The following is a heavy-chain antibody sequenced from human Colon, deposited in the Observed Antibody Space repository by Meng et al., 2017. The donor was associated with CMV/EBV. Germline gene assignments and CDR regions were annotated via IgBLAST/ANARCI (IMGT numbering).Heavy chain of an antibody. D-gene: IGHD2-15*01. CDR2: MYYGGST. Sequence: GSLRLSCTVSGDFIRSGSSYWDWIRHTPGKGLEWIGNMYYGGSTYYNPSLKSRVSISVDTSRDQLFLKVTSVTAADTAVYYCARGVHGRYCPGTTCYPVDEWGQGTEVTVSS. V-gene: IGHV4-39*07. CDR1: GDFIRSGSSY. J-gene: IGHJ4*02. CDR3: ARGVHGRYCPGTTCYPVDE.